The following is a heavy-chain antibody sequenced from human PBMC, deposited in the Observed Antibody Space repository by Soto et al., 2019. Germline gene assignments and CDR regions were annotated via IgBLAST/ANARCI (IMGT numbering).Heavy chain of an antibody. V-gene: IGHV3-30-3*01. Sequence: GGSLRLSCAASGFTFSRYTIHWVRQAPAKSLGWEAVISSDGSNKNYAGSRKCRFTIPRDKPQNTLYLQMTSLKPDDTAEYYCARDGFFGGTTCYGDHFDYWGQGTLVTVSS. CDR1: GFTFSRYT. CDR3: ARDGFFGGTTCYGDHFDY. D-gene: IGHD2-2*01. CDR2: ISSDGSNK. J-gene: IGHJ4*02.